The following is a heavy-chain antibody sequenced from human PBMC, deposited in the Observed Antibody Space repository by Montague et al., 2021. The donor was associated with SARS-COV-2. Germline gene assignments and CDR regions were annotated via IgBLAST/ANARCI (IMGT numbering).Heavy chain of an antibody. CDR2: IYYSGST. V-gene: IGHV4-59*08. CDR3: ARHQPDGGVRP. CDR1: GGSISSYY. J-gene: IGHJ5*02. D-gene: IGHD2-8*02. Sequence: SETLSLTCTVSGGSISSYYWSWIRQPPGKGLEWIGYIYYSGSTNYNPPHKSRVTISVDTSKNQFSLKLSSVTAADTAVYYYARHQPDGGVRPWGQGTLVTVSS.